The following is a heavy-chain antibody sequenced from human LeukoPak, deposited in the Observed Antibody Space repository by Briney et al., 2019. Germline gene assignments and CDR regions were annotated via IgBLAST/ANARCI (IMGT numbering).Heavy chain of an antibody. CDR3: ARDRRSSSVFDY. J-gene: IGHJ4*02. Sequence: GGSLRLSCAASGFTFDDYAMYWVRQVAGKGLEWVSLISWDGGRTSYADSVKGRFTISRDNAKNSLYLQMNSLRAEDTAVYYCARDRRSSSVFDYWGQGTLVTVSS. D-gene: IGHD6-6*01. V-gene: IGHV3-43D*03. CDR1: GFTFDDYA. CDR2: ISWDGGRT.